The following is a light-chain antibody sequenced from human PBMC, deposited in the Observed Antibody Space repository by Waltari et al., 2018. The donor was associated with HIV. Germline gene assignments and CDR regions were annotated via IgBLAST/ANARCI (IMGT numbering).Light chain of an antibody. CDR3: QQYYSTPT. Sequence: IVVTQSPDSLSVSLGERAVPNCTSSQSVLYNSNNKSYLAWYQHKPGQPHKLLIYRASTRDSGVPDRFTGSGSETDFTLTISHLQAEDVAVYYCQQYYSTPTFGQGTKVEIK. J-gene: IGKJ1*01. CDR1: QSVLYNSNNKSY. CDR2: RAS. V-gene: IGKV4-1*01.